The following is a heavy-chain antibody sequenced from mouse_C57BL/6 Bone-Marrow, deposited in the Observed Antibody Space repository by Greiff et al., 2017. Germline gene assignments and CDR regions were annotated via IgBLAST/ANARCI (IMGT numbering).Heavy chain of an antibody. CDR1: GFSFNTYA. CDR2: IRSKSNNYAT. CDR3: VRGNYGAMDY. J-gene: IGHJ4*01. Sequence: GGGLVQPKGSLKLSCAASGFSFNTYAMNWVRQAPGKGLEWVARIRSKSNNYATYYADSVKDRFTISRDDSESMLYLQMNNLKTEDTAMYYCVRGNYGAMDYWGQGTSVTVSS. D-gene: IGHD2-1*01. V-gene: IGHV10-1*01.